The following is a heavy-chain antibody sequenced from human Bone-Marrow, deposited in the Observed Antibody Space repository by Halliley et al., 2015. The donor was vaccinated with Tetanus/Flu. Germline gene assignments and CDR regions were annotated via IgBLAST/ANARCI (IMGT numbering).Heavy chain of an antibody. D-gene: IGHD3-3*01. CDR3: ARGGRSGYSNYWYFDL. V-gene: IGHV3-53*01. Sequence: SFIYRGGTTQSTATVKGRFTISRDKTKDRVYLQMNSLRAEDTAVYYCARGGRSGYSNYWYFDLWGRGTLVTVSS. J-gene: IGHJ2*01. CDR2: IYRGGTT.